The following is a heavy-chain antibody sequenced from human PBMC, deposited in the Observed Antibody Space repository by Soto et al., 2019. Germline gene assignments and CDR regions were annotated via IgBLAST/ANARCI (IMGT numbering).Heavy chain of an antibody. J-gene: IGHJ4*02. CDR2: ISAYNGNT. CDR1: GYTFTSYG. Sequence: ASVKVSCKASGYTFTSYGISWVRQAPGQGLEWMGWISAYNGNTNYAQKLQGRVTMTTDTSTSTAYMELRSLRSDDTAVYYCARAPLGVLGVAGTSYFWGKGTRGTVAS. CDR3: ARAPLGVLGVAGTSYF. D-gene: IGHD6-13*01. V-gene: IGHV1-18*01.